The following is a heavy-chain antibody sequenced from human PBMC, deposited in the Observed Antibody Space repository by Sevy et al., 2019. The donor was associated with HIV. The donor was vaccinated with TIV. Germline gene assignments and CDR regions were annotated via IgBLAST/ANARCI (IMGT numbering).Heavy chain of an antibody. CDR3: AREWGITMTNAFDI. V-gene: IGHV1-2*06. CDR2: INPNSGGT. D-gene: IGHD3-22*01. J-gene: IGHJ3*02. CDR1: GYTLTGYY. Sequence: ASVKVSCKASGYTLTGYYMVWVRQAPGQGLEWMGRINPNSGGTNYAQKFQGRVTMTRDTSISTAYMELSSLRSDDTAVYYCAREWGITMTNAFDIWGQGTMVTVSS.